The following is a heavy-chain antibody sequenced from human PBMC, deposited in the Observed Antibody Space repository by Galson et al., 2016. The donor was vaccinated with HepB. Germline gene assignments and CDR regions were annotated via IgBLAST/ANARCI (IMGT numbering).Heavy chain of an antibody. D-gene: IGHD2-15*01. CDR2: VRGTGSTT. CDR3: AKSSRGYCVGGSCQWFYFDS. CDR1: GFTFSSYA. J-gene: IGHJ4*01. Sequence: SLRLSCAASGFTFSSYAMGWVRQGPGKGLEWVSVVRGTGSTTYYADSVKGRFTISRDNSKNTLCLQMNSLRVEDTAVYYCAKSSRGYCVGGSCQWFYFDSWGHGTLVTVSS. V-gene: IGHV3-23*01.